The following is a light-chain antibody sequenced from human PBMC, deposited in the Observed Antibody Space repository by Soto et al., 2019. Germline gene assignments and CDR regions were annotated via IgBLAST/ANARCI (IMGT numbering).Light chain of an antibody. CDR1: SSDVGGSKF. V-gene: IGLV2-14*03. CDR2: DVS. CDR3: SSYTSANSNV. Sequence: QSVLTQPASVSGSRGQSITISCTGTSSDVGGSKFVSWYQQLPGKAPKLIISDVSDRPSGVSHRFSGSKSGNTASLTISGFQAEDEADYYCSSYTSANSNVFGTGTKVTVL. J-gene: IGLJ1*01.